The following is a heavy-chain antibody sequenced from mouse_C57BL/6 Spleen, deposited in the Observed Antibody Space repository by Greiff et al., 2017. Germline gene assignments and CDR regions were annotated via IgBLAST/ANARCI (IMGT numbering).Heavy chain of an antibody. V-gene: IGHV1-55*01. CDR1: GYTFTSYW. CDR2: IYPGSGST. Sequence: QVQLQQPGAELVKPGASVKMSCKASGYTFTSYWITWVKQRPGQGLEWIGDIYPGSGSTNYNEKFKSKATLTVDTSSCTAYMQLSSLTSEDSAVYYCAIGYGNSVHDFDYWGQGTTLTVSS. CDR3: AIGYGNSVHDFDY. J-gene: IGHJ2*01. D-gene: IGHD2-10*02.